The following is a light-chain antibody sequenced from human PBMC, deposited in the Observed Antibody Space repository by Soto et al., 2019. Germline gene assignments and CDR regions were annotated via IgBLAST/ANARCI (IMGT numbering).Light chain of an antibody. CDR3: MQALQTPT. Sequence: DIVLTQSPGTLSLSPGARATLSCRASQSVSSSYLAWYLQKPGQSPQLLIYLGSNRASGVPDRFSGSGSGTDFTLKISRVEAEDVGVYYCMQALQTPTFGQGTKVDIK. J-gene: IGKJ1*01. V-gene: IGKV2-28*01. CDR1: QSVSSSY. CDR2: LGS.